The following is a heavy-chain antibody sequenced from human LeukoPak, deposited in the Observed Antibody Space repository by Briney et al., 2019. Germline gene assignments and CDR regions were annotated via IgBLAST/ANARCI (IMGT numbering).Heavy chain of an antibody. CDR1: GGTFSSYA. D-gene: IGHD3-9*01. CDR3: ARGRYDILTGAPYAFDI. Sequence: SVKVSCKASGGTFSSYAISWVRQAPGQGLEWMGRIIPILGIANYAQKFQGRVTITADKSTSTAYMELSSLRSEDTAVYYCARGRYDILTGAPYAFDIWGQGTMVTVSS. J-gene: IGHJ3*02. CDR2: IIPILGIA. V-gene: IGHV1-69*04.